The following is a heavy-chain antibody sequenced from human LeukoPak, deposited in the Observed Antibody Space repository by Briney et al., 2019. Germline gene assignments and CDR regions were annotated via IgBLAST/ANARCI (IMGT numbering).Heavy chain of an antibody. J-gene: IGHJ6*03. V-gene: IGHV1-46*01. CDR1: GYTFTRYY. D-gene: IGHD1-14*01. CDR2: INPSGGST. CDR3: ARYKSDYTMDV. Sequence: ASVKVSCKASGYTFTRYYIHWVRQAPGQGLEWMGIINPSGGSTSYAQKFQGRVTMTRDMSTSTVYMELSSLRSEDTAVYYCARYKSDYTMDVWGKGTTVTVSS.